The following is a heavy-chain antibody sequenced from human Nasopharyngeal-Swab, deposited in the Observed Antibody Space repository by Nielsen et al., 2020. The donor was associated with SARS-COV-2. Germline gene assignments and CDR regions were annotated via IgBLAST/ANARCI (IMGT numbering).Heavy chain of an antibody. V-gene: IGHV4-39*01. CDR2: ICYSGST. D-gene: IGHD3-16*01. Sequence: WIRQPPGKGLEWIGSICYSGSTYYNPSLKSRVTISVDTSKNQFSLKLSSVTAADTAVYYCARNNPGSLVNYYYYMDVWGKGTTVTVSS. CDR3: ARNNPGSLVNYYYYMDV. J-gene: IGHJ6*03.